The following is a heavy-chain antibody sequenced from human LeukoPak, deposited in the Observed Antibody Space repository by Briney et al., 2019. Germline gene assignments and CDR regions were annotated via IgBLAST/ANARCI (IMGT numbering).Heavy chain of an antibody. J-gene: IGHJ5*02. V-gene: IGHV3-7*03. CDR2: IKQDGSEK. Sequence: GGSLRLSCAASGFTFSSYWMSWVRQAPRKGLEWVANIKQDGSEKYYVDSVKGRFTISRDNAKNSLYLQMNSLRAEDTAVYYCARRAGYCSSTSCSSHNWFDPWGQGTLVTVSS. CDR1: GFTFSSYW. CDR3: ARRAGYCSSTSCSSHNWFDP. D-gene: IGHD2-2*01.